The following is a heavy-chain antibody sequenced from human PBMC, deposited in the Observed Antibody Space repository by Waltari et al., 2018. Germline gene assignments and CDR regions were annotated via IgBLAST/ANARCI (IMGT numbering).Heavy chain of an antibody. CDR1: GDSMSSTDW. CDR3: ARDRGRGIYLDS. V-gene: IGHV4-4*02. J-gene: IGHJ4*02. CDR2: VQRSGRT. Sequence: QLQLQESGPGLVKPSGTLSLTCAVSGDSMSSTDWWSWVRQSPGKGLEGIGQVQRSGRTNYNPSLASRVSVSIDTSTNQFSLKVTSATAADTAVYFCARDRGRGIYLDSWGQGTLVTVSP. D-gene: IGHD2-15*01.